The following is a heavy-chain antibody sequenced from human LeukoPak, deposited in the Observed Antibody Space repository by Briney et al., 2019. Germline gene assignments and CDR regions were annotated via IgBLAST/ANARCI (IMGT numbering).Heavy chain of an antibody. D-gene: IGHD4-17*01. CDR3: AKGVTTVRIYYHGMDV. CDR2: IYSGGTT. V-gene: IGHV3-53*01. J-gene: IGHJ6*02. CDR1: GFIVSSNY. Sequence: PGGSLRLSCAASGFIVSSNYMSWVRQAPGRGLEWVSVIYSGGTTYYADSVKGRFTISRDNAKNTLWLQMNSLRAEDTAVYYCAKGVTTVRIYYHGMDVWGQGTTVTVSS.